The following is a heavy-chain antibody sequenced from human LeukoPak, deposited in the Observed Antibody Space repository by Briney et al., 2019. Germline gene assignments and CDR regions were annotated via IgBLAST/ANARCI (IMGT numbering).Heavy chain of an antibody. J-gene: IGHJ3*02. Sequence: ASVKVSCKASGYTFTGYYMHWVRQAPGQGLEWMGWINPNSGGTNYAQKFQGRVTMTRDTSISTAYMELSRLRSDDTAVYYCASSVGATSVRGGAFDIWGQGTMVTVSS. V-gene: IGHV1-2*02. CDR2: INPNSGGT. CDR1: GYTFTGYY. D-gene: IGHD1-26*01. CDR3: ASSVGATSVRGGAFDI.